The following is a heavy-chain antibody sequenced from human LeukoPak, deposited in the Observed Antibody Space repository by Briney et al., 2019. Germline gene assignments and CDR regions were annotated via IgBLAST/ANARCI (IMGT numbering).Heavy chain of an antibody. CDR3: ARTYYYDSSGYLFDS. CDR2: IIPSFGTA. V-gene: IGHV1-69*01. J-gene: IGHJ4*02. D-gene: IGHD3-22*01. CDR1: GGTFSSYA. Sequence: SVKVSCKASGGTFSSYAISWVRQAPGQGLEWMGGIIPSFGTANYAQKFQGRVTITADESTSTAYMELSSLRSEDTAVYYCARTYYYDSSGYLFDSWGQGTLVTVSS.